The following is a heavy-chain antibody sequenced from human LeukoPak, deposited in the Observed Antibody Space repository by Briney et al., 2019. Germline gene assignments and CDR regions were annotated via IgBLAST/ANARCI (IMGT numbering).Heavy chain of an antibody. J-gene: IGHJ4*02. CDR2: IIPIFGTA. CDR3: ARDTYCSGDSCYSHYFDY. D-gene: IGHD2-15*01. Sequence: SVKVSCKASGGTFSSYAISWVRQAPGQGLEWMGGIIPIFGTANYAQKFQGRVTITADESTSTAYMELSSLRSEDTAVYYCARDTYCSGDSCYSHYFDYWGQGTLVTVSS. V-gene: IGHV1-69*13. CDR1: GGTFSSYA.